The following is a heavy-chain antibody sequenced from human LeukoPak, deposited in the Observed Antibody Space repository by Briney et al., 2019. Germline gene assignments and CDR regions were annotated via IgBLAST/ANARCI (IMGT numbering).Heavy chain of an antibody. V-gene: IGHV1-2*02. J-gene: IGHJ4*02. CDR3: ARAGFTGYSSGWYIY. CDR2: INPNSGGT. Sequence: ASVKVSCKASGYTFTGYYMHWVRQAPGQGIEWMGWINPNSGGTNYAQKFQGRVTMTRDTSISTAYMELSRLRSDDTAVYYCARAGFTGYSSGWYIYWGQGTLVTVSS. CDR1: GYTFTGYY. D-gene: IGHD6-19*01.